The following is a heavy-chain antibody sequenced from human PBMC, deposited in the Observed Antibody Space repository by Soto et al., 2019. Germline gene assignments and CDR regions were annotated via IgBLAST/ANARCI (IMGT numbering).Heavy chain of an antibody. V-gene: IGHV4-59*03. D-gene: IGHD6-25*01. CDR3: ASAAQVWLPFDS. CDR1: GTSIGNYY. CDR2: IYYSGST. Sequence: SETLSLTCTVSGTSIGNYYWSWIRQPPGKGLEWIGYIYYSGSTNYSPSLKSRATISIDTSKKQFSLKVKSVTAADTAVYYCASAAQVWLPFDSWGQGTLVTVSS. J-gene: IGHJ4*02.